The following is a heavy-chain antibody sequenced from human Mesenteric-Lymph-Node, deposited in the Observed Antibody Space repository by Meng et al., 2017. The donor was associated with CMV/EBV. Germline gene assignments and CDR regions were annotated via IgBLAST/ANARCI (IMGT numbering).Heavy chain of an antibody. CDR1: GFTFSTYA. D-gene: IGHD5-18*01. V-gene: IGHV3-23*01. J-gene: IGHJ3*02. CDR3: ARALRGYAYPRDAFGI. Sequence: GGSLRLSCAASGFTFSTYAMHWVRQAPGKGLEWVSSISGSTSSDTYYADSVGGRFSISRDNSKNTVFLHLSSLRAEDTAIYYCARALRGYAYPRDAFGIWGQGTMVTVSS. CDR2: ISGSTSSDT.